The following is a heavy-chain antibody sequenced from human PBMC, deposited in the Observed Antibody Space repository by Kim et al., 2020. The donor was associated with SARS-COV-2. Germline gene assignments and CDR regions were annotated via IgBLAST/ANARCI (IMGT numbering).Heavy chain of an antibody. J-gene: IGHJ4*02. V-gene: IGHV3-53*01. Sequence: YYSDAVKGRFTISRDSSKTVVDLQMNSLGADDTAVYYCAKTIVEARFFDYWGQGTLVTVSS. D-gene: IGHD6-6*01. CDR3: AKTIVEARFFDY.